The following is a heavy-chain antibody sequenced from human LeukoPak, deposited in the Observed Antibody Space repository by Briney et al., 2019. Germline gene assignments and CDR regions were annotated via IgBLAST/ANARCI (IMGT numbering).Heavy chain of an antibody. CDR3: ARDKAAYSSGWALDY. Sequence: ASVKVSCKASGYTFTSYGISWVRQAPGQGLEWMGWISAYNGNTNYAQKLQGRVTMTTDTSTSTAYMELRSLRSDDTAVYYCARDKAAYSSGWALDYWGQGTLVTVSS. D-gene: IGHD6-19*01. CDR1: GYTFTSYG. J-gene: IGHJ4*02. CDR2: ISAYNGNT. V-gene: IGHV1-18*01.